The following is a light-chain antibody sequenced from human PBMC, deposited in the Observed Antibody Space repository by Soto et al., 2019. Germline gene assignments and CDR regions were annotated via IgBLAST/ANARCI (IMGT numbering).Light chain of an antibody. Sequence: EIVLTQSPGTLSLSPGERATLSCRASQSVNSRLAWYQHNPGQAPRLLISGASSRATGIPDRFSGSGSATDFTLTISRLEPEDFAVYYCQQYGSSGTFGQGTKVDNK. CDR1: QSVNSR. J-gene: IGKJ1*01. V-gene: IGKV3-20*01. CDR3: QQYGSSGT. CDR2: GAS.